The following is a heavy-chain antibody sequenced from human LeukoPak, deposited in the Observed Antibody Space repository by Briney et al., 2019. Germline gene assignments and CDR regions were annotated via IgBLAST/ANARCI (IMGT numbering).Heavy chain of an antibody. V-gene: IGHV3-23*01. J-gene: IGHJ4*02. CDR1: GFTFSNYW. D-gene: IGHD2-21*01. CDR2: ISGSGGST. Sequence: PGGSLRLSCTVSGFTFSNYWMSWVRQAPGKGLEWVSGISGSGGSTYYADSVKGRFTISRGNSKNTLFLQMNRLRPEDAAVYYCAKAPVTTCRGAYCYPFDYWGQGTLVTVSS. CDR3: AKAPVTTCRGAYCYPFDY.